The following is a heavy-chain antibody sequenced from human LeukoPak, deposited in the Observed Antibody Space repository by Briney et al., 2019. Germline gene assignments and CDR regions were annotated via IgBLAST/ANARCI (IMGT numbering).Heavy chain of an antibody. CDR2: IYPGESAP. CDR3: ARLGRYDVLTGPDY. D-gene: IGHD3-9*01. CDR1: GSHFTNYW. V-gene: IGHV5-51*01. Sequence: PGGSLQISCQGSGSHFTNYWIGWVRQAPGKGLEWMGIIYPGESAPRYSPSFQGQVTISADKSINTAYLRWGSLKAADTAMYYCARLGRYDVLTGPDYWGQGTLVTVSS. J-gene: IGHJ4*02.